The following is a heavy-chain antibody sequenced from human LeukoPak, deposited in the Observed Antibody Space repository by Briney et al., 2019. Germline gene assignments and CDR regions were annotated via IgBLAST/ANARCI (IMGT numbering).Heavy chain of an antibody. Sequence: ASVKVSCKTSGFSFSSFYIHWVRQGPGQGLEWMGLISPNGGSTRLAQKFQGRVTMTSDMATSTVYMELSSLRSEDAAVYYCARDWGASNYFDYWGQGSLIIVSS. J-gene: IGHJ4*02. V-gene: IGHV1-46*01. CDR2: ISPNGGST. CDR1: GFSFSSFY. D-gene: IGHD7-27*01. CDR3: ARDWGASNYFDY.